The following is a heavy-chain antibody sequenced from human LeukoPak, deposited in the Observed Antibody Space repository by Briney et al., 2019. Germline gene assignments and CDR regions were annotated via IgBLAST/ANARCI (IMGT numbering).Heavy chain of an antibody. D-gene: IGHD3-3*01. CDR1: GFTFSNAW. J-gene: IGHJ3*02. Sequence: PGGSLRLSCAASGFTFSNAWMSWVRQAPGKGLEWVGRIKSKTDGGTTGYAAPVKGRFTISRDDSKNTLYLQMNSLKTEDTAVYYCTTDLRFWSGLWGDAFDIWGQGTMVTVSS. V-gene: IGHV3-15*01. CDR2: IKSKTDGGTT. CDR3: TTDLRFWSGLWGDAFDI.